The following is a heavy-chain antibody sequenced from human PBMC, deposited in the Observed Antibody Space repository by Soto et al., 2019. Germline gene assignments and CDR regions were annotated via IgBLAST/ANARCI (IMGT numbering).Heavy chain of an antibody. CDR3: ARGYWAGGMDV. V-gene: IGHV3-53*01. J-gene: IGHJ6*02. D-gene: IGHD2-8*02. Sequence: EAQLVESGGGLIQSGGSLRLSCAASGFTVSSNYMNWVRQAPGKGLEWVSVIYSDNKTYYADSVKGRFTISRDKSKNTLYIQMNSLRAEDTAIYYCARGYWAGGMDVWGQGTTITVSS. CDR2: IYSDNKT. CDR1: GFTVSSNY.